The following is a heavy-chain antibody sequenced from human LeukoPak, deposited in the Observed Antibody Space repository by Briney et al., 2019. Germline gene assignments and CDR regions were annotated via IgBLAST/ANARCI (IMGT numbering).Heavy chain of an antibody. V-gene: IGHV1-18*01. Sequence: ASVNVSCKASGHTFTSYGISWVRQAPGQGLEWMGWISAYNGNTNYAQKLQGRVTMTTDTSTSTAYMELRSLRSDDTAVYYCARDLQFGCSSTSCYAGSGDYWGQGTLVTVSS. CDR3: ARDLQFGCSSTSCYAGSGDY. J-gene: IGHJ4*02. D-gene: IGHD2-2*01. CDR2: ISAYNGNT. CDR1: GHTFTSYG.